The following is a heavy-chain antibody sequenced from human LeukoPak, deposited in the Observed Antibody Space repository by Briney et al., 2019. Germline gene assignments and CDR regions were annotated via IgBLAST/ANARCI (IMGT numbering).Heavy chain of an antibody. CDR3: AKDLYSSGWYGNGMDY. CDR2: IRYDGSNK. J-gene: IGHJ4*02. CDR1: GFTFSSYG. D-gene: IGHD6-19*01. Sequence: GGSLRLSCAASGFTFSSYGMHWFRQAPGKGLEWVAFIRYDGSNKYYADSVKGRFTISRDNSKNTLYLQMNSLRAEDTAVYYCAKDLYSSGWYGNGMDYWGQGTLVTVSS. V-gene: IGHV3-30*02.